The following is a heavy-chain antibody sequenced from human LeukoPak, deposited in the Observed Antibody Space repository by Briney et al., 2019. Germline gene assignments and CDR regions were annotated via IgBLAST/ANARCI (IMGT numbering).Heavy chain of an antibody. Sequence: LETLSLTCTVSGGSISSYYWSWIRQPPGQGLEWIGYIYYSGITNYSPSLKSRVTISVDTSKNQFSLKLSSVTAADTAVYYCARGMYYYGSGSYYGFDYWGQGTLVTVSS. CDR2: IYYSGIT. CDR3: ARGMYYYGSGSYYGFDY. D-gene: IGHD3-10*01. CDR1: GGSISSYY. V-gene: IGHV4-59*01. J-gene: IGHJ4*02.